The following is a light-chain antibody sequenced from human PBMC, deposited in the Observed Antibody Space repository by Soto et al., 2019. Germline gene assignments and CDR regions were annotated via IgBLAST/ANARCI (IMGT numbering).Light chain of an antibody. J-gene: IGKJ1*01. CDR3: QQSYSSPPT. CDR1: QSISNH. V-gene: IGKV1-39*01. CDR2: AAS. Sequence: DIQMTQSPSSLSASVEDRVIITCRASQSISNHLNWYQQKPGKDPKLLIFAASSLQSGVPSRFSGSRSGPDFTHTISSLQPEDFATYYCQQSYSSPPTFGQGTKVEIK.